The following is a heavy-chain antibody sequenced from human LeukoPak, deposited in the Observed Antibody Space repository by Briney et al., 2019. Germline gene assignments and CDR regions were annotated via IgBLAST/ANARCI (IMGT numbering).Heavy chain of an antibody. Sequence: ASVKVSCKASGYAFTSYYMHWVRQAPGQGLECMGIINPSGGSTSYAQKFQGRVTMTRDTSTSTVYMELSSLRSEDTAVYYCARAPEALYCSGGSCYSAFDAFDIWGQGTMVTVSS. CDR1: GYAFTSYY. CDR3: ARAPEALYCSGGSCYSAFDAFDI. V-gene: IGHV1-46*01. CDR2: INPSGGST. D-gene: IGHD2-15*01. J-gene: IGHJ3*02.